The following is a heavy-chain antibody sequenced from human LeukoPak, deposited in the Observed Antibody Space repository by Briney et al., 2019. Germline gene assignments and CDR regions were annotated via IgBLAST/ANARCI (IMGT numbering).Heavy chain of an antibody. CDR1: GFTFSSYG. V-gene: IGHV3-30*18. Sequence: GRSLRLSCAASGFTFSSYGMHWVRQAPGKGLEWVASISSDGNNKYYVGSVEGRFTISRDNSRNTLYLQMNSLRTEDTAVYYCAKAGAYDSSGYYYYLDYWGQGTLVTVPS. CDR3: AKAGAYDSSGYYYYLDY. J-gene: IGHJ4*02. D-gene: IGHD3-22*01. CDR2: ISSDGNNK.